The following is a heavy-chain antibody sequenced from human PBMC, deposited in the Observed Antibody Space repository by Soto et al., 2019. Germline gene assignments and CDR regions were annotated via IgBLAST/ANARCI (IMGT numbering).Heavy chain of an antibody. CDR1: GFTFSSYA. CDR3: ARQTYYYDSSGYYYFYY. D-gene: IGHD3-22*01. V-gene: IGHV3-30-3*01. CDR2: ISYDGSNK. Sequence: PGGSLRLSCAASGFTFSSYAMHWVRQAPGKGLEWVAVISYDGSNKYYADSVKGRFTISRDNSKITLYLQMNSLRAEDTAVYYCARQTYYYDSSGYYYFYYWGQGTLVTVSS. J-gene: IGHJ4*02.